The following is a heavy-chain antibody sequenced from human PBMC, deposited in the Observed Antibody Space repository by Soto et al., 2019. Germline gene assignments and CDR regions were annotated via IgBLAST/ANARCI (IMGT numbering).Heavy chain of an antibody. CDR3: ARMGRDDILTGYDIRGNWFDP. V-gene: IGHV1-69*01. Sequence: ASVKVSSQVSGATYSSSAINWVRQAPGRGLEWMAGIIPIFGTANSAKKFQGRVTITADESTSTAYMELSSLRSEDTAVYYCARMGRDDILTGYDIRGNWFDPGGQGTLVTVSS. J-gene: IGHJ5*02. D-gene: IGHD3-9*01. CDR1: GATYSSSA. CDR2: IIPIFGTA.